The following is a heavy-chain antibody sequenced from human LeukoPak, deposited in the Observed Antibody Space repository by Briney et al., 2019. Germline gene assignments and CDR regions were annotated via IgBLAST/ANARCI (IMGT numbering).Heavy chain of an antibody. V-gene: IGHV3-30*18. CDR2: SFDGTTK. J-gene: IGHJ4*02. CDR3: AKDYGGGVAVAGHSDY. D-gene: IGHD6-19*01. Sequence: GGSLRLSCAASGFSFSTFAMHWVRQAPGKGLEWVAASFDGTTKSYADSVRGRFTISRDNSKNTLYLQMNSLRAEDTALYYCAKDYGGGVAVAGHSDYWGQGTQVTVSS. CDR1: GFSFSTFA.